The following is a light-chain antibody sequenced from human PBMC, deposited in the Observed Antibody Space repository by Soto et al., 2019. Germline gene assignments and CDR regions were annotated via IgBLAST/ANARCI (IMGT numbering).Light chain of an antibody. V-gene: IGLV1-40*01. CDR1: CSNIGAGYD. CDR2: GST. Sequence: QSVLTQPPSVSGAPGQRVTISCTGSCSNIGAGYDVHWYQQFPGTAPKLLLYGSTNRPSGVPDRFSGSKSGTSASLAIAGLQTEDEADYYCQSYDSSLSAVVFGGGTKVTVL. CDR3: QSYDSSLSAVV. J-gene: IGLJ2*01.